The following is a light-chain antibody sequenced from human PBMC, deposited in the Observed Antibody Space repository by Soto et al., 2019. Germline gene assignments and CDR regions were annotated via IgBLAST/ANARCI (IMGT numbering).Light chain of an antibody. CDR1: QSISSS. CDR2: AAS. J-gene: IGKJ2*01. CDR3: QQSYSSPRT. Sequence: DIPMTQSPSSLSASVGDRVTITCRASQSISSSLNWYQQIPGQAPKVLIYAASSLQSGVPSRFSGSGSGTDFTLTISSLQPEDSATYYCQQSYSSPRTFGRGTKLEIK. V-gene: IGKV1-39*01.